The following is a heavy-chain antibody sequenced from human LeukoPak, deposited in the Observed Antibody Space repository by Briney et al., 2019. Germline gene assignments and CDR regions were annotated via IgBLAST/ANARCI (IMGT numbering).Heavy chain of an antibody. Sequence: GGSLRLSCAASGFTFSSYGMHWVRQAPGKGLEWVAVISYDGSNKYYADSVKGRFTISRDNSKNTLYLQMNSLRAEDTAVYYCAKGIRGSYVGYFDYWGQGTLVTVSS. CDR3: AKGIRGSYVGYFDY. CDR1: GFTFSSYG. D-gene: IGHD1-26*01. J-gene: IGHJ4*02. V-gene: IGHV3-30*18. CDR2: ISYDGSNK.